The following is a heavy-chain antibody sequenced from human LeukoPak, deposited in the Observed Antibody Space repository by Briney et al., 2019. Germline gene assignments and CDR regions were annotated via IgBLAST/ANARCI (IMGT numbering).Heavy chain of an antibody. D-gene: IGHD3-22*01. J-gene: IGHJ6*03. CDR1: GYTLTELY. V-gene: IGHV1-24*01. CDR3: ARDTTLSRVITATTTYHYFDYIDV. CDR2: FHPEDGET. Sequence: GDSVTVSCKVSGYTLTELYMHWVRQAPGKGREGMGGFHPEDGETIYAQMLEGRVTMTANTSTDTAYMELSSLRYEDTAIYYCARDTTLSRVITATTTYHYFDYIDVWGKGTTVTISS.